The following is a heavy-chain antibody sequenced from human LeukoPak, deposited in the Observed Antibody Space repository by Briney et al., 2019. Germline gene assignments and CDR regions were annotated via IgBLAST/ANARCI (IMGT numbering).Heavy chain of an antibody. D-gene: IGHD2-2*01. Sequence: GGSLRLSCAASGFTFSSYSMNWVRQAPGKGLEWVSSISSSSSYIYYADSVKGRLTISRDNAKNSLYLQMNSLRAEDTAVYYCASSYCSSTSCFGGQGTLVTVSS. J-gene: IGHJ4*02. CDR1: GFTFSSYS. V-gene: IGHV3-21*01. CDR3: ASSYCSSTSCF. CDR2: ISSSSSYI.